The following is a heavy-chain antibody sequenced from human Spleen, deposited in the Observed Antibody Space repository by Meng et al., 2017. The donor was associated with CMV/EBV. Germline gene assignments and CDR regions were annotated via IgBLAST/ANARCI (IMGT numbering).Heavy chain of an antibody. D-gene: IGHD5-18*01. J-gene: IGHJ4*02. V-gene: IGHV3-11*01. CDR2: ISSSGSTI. CDR1: GFTFSDYY. Sequence: GESLKISCAASGFTFSDYYMSWIRQAPGRGLEWVSHISSSGSTIYYADSVKGRFTISRDNAKNSLYLQMNSLRAEDTAVYYCARGGLTYRYGNALVDYWGQGTLVTVS. CDR3: ARGGLTYRYGNALVDY.